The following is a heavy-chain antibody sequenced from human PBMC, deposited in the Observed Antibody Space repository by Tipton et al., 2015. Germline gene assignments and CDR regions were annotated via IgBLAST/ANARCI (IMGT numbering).Heavy chain of an antibody. CDR2: IWYGGTNQ. Sequence: SLRLSCAASGFIFSNHGMHWVRQGPGKGLEWVAVIWYGGTNQYYADSVRGRFTISRDNSKNTLYLQMNSLRAEDTAGYYCAEQSGYWGQGTLVTVSS. J-gene: IGHJ4*02. CDR1: GFIFSNHG. CDR3: AEQSGY. V-gene: IGHV3-33*08. D-gene: IGHD1/OR15-1a*01.